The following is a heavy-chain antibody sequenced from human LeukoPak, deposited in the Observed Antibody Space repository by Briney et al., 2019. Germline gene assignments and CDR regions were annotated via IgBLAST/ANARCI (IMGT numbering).Heavy chain of an antibody. CDR1: GASISSYY. V-gene: IGHV4-59*13. Sequence: PSETLSLTCTVSGASISSYYWSWIRQSPGKGLEWIGYIYHSGSTNYNPSLQSRLTISIDTSKTQFSLKLRSVTAADTAVYHCARLGAFVDVATFNFYYPYMDVWGNGTTVAVSS. CDR3: ARLGAFVDVATFNFYYPYMDV. D-gene: IGHD3/OR15-3a*01. CDR2: IYHSGST. J-gene: IGHJ6*03.